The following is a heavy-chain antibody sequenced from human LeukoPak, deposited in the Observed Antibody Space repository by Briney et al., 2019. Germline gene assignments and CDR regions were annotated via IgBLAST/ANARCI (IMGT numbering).Heavy chain of an antibody. V-gene: IGHV4/OR15-8*01. D-gene: IGHD1-26*01. Sequence: PSETLSLTCIVSGGSINSHYWSWIRQPPGKGLEWIGEIYHSGSTNYNPSLKSRVTISVDKSKNQFSLKLSSVTAADTAVYYCARSSELLGGDVWGQGTTVTVSS. J-gene: IGHJ6*02. CDR3: ARSSELLGGDV. CDR2: IYHSGST. CDR1: GGSINSHY.